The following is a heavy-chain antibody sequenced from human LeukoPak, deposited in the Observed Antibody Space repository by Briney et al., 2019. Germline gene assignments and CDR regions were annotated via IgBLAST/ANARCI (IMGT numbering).Heavy chain of an antibody. CDR3: ARTTYYDILTGWSLNGTDV. CDR2: IIPILGIA. J-gene: IGHJ6*02. V-gene: IGHV1-69*04. D-gene: IGHD3-9*01. Sequence: SVKVSCKASGGTFSSYAISWVRQAPGQGLEWMGRIIPILGIANYAQKFQGRVTITADKSTSTAYMELSSLRSEDTAVYYCARTTYYDILTGWSLNGTDVWGQGTTVTVSS. CDR1: GGTFSSYA.